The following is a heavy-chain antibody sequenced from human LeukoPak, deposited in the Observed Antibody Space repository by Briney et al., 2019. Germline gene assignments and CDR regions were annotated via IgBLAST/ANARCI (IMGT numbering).Heavy chain of an antibody. CDR1: GFTFSSSA. CDR3: ARDRLTLKPYYFDY. V-gene: IGHV3-23*01. Sequence: GGSLRLSCAASGFTFSSSAMTWVRQAPGKGLEWVSAISGSGDSTYYADSVKGRFTISRDNSKNTLYLQMNSLRAEDTAIYYCARDRLTLKPYYFDYWGQGTLVTVSS. CDR2: ISGSGDST. D-gene: IGHD3-22*01. J-gene: IGHJ4*02.